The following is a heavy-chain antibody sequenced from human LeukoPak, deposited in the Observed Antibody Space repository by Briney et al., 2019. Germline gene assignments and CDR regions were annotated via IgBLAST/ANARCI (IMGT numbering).Heavy chain of an antibody. CDR1: GFTFSNAW. V-gene: IGHV3-7*03. Sequence: GGSLRLSCAASGFTFSNAWMNWARQAPGKGLEWVASINHNGNVNYYVDSVKGRFTISRDNAKNSLYLQMSNLRAEDTAVYFCARGGGLDVWGQGATVTVSS. D-gene: IGHD3-16*01. CDR3: ARGGGLDV. CDR2: INHNGNVN. J-gene: IGHJ6*02.